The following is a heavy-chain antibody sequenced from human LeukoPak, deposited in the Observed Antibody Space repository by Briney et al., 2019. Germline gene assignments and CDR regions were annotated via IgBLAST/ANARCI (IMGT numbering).Heavy chain of an antibody. CDR1: GPTSHIYF. D-gene: IGHD2-2*01. V-gene: IGHV3-23*01. Sequence: GRSLTPSCVASGPTSHIYFTRWVRHAPGKGREWVSSINDGGDNINYADSVKGRFSISRDNSKSTLYLQMSSLRAEDTAVYYCAKDGCSSTSCFNDPWGQGTLVTVAS. J-gene: IGHJ5*02. CDR3: AKDGCSSTSCFNDP. CDR2: INDGGDNI.